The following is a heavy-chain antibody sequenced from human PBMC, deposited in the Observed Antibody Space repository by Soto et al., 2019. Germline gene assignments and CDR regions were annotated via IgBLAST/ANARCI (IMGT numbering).Heavy chain of an antibody. CDR2: ISNSGST. Sequence: SETLSLTCTVSGGSVTSDEDYWTWIRQSPGKGLEWIGYISNSGSTGYNPSLKTRLSMSVDRSKNQFTLRLTSVTAADTAVYFSDTERGYTYGYFDNWGQGTQVTVSS. J-gene: IGHJ4*02. CDR3: DTERGYTYGYFDN. D-gene: IGHD5-18*01. V-gene: IGHV4-30-4*01. CDR1: GGSVTSDEDY.